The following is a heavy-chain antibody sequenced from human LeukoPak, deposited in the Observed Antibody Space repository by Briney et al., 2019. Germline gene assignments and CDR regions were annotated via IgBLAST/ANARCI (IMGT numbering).Heavy chain of an antibody. CDR2: ISTIGST. CDR3: ARDGCGGSCFHYYYYYMDV. V-gene: IGHV4-61*02. D-gene: IGHD2-15*01. Sequence: SETLSLTCTVSSGSISSSNYYWSWIRQPAGKGLEWIGRISTIGSTNYNPSLNSRVTISIDTSKNQFSLKLSSVTAADTAVYYYARDGCGGSCFHYYYYYMDVWGKGTTVTISS. J-gene: IGHJ6*03. CDR1: SGSISSSNYY.